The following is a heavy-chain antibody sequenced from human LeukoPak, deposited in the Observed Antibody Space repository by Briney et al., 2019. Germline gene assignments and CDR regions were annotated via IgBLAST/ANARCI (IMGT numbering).Heavy chain of an antibody. CDR2: INSDGSST. V-gene: IGHV3-74*01. CDR3: ARGTWATLYYYYYMDV. Sequence: GGSLRLSCAASGFTFSSYWMHWVRQAPGKGLVWVSRINSDGSSTSYADSVKGRFTISRDNAKNTLYLQMNSLRAEDTAVYYCARGTWATLYYYYYMDVWGKGTTVTVSS. J-gene: IGHJ6*03. CDR1: GFTFSSYW. D-gene: IGHD5-24*01.